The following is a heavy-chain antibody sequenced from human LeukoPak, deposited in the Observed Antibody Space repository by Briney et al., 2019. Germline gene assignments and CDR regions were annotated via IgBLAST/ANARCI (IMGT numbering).Heavy chain of an antibody. V-gene: IGHV3-9*01. Sequence: GRSLRPSCAASGFTLERDAMHWVREAPGPRLECFSGVSWNSGSIAYADSVIGSFSSSRDNAKKYLYLQMSSLRPEATALYYCAEGRGCQLNKRSFDFWGQGTLVIVSS. CDR2: VSWNSGSI. CDR1: GFTLERDA. CDR3: AEGRGCQLNKRSFDF. D-gene: IGHD5-24*01. J-gene: IGHJ4*02.